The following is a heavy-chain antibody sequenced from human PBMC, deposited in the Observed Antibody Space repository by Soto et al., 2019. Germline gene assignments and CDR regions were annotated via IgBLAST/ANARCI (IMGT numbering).Heavy chain of an antibody. CDR2: ISAYNGNT. D-gene: IGHD6-19*01. J-gene: IGHJ5*02. Sequence: ASVKVSCKASGYTFTSYGISWVRQAPGQGLEWMGWISAYNGNTNYAQKLQGRVTMTTDTSTSTAYMELRSLRSDDTAVYYCARAGYSSGWYRGPNWSDPWGQGTLVTLSS. CDR1: GYTFTSYG. CDR3: ARAGYSSGWYRGPNWSDP. V-gene: IGHV1-18*01.